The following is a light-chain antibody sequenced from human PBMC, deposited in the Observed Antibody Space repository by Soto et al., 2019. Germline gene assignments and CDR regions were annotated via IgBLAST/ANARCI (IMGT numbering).Light chain of an antibody. CDR1: KIGSKS. J-gene: IGLJ2*01. V-gene: IGLV3-21*04. CDR2: YDS. Sequence: VLTQPPSVSVAPGKTARITCGGNKIGSKSVHWYQQKPGQAPVLVIYYDSDRPSGIPERFSGSNSGNTATLTISRVEAGDEADYYCQVWDSSSDHVVFGGGTKLTVL. CDR3: QVWDSSSDHVV.